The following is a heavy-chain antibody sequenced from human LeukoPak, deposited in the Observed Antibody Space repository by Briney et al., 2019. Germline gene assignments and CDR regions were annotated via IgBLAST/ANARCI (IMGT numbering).Heavy chain of an antibody. CDR1: GFTFTNYW. CDR3: ARDPDFYGSGSYYKVNWFDP. CDR2: ISSSGSTI. J-gene: IGHJ5*02. V-gene: IGHV3-11*01. D-gene: IGHD3-10*01. Sequence: GGSLRLSCVASGFTFTNYWMSWIRQAPGKGLEWVSYISSSGSTIYYADSVKGRFTISRDNAKNSLYLQMNSLRAEDTAVYYCARDPDFYGSGSYYKVNWFDPWGQGTLVTVSS.